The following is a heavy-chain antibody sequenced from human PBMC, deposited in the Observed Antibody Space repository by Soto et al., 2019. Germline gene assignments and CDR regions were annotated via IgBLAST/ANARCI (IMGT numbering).Heavy chain of an antibody. CDR2: IKQDGSEE. CDR1: GFTVSSYW. J-gene: IGHJ4*02. V-gene: IGHV3-7*01. CDR3: AREKRANVYLDY. D-gene: IGHD6-25*01. Sequence: EVQLVESGGGLVPPGGSLRLYCAGAGFTVSSYWMSWVRQAPGKGLEWVANIKQDGSEEYYVDSVNGRFTISRDNAKNSMYLQMHILRVEDTDVYYCAREKRANVYLDYWGQGTLVAVSP.